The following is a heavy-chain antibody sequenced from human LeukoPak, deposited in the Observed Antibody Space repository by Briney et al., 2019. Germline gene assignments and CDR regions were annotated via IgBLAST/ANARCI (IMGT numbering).Heavy chain of an antibody. J-gene: IGHJ4*02. Sequence: ASVKVSCKVSGYTLTELSMHWVRQAPGKGLEWMGGSDPEDGETIYAQKFQGRVTMTEDTSTDTAYMELSSLRSEDTAVYYCATDLVSGSGWLFDYWGQGTLVTVSS. CDR1: GYTLTELS. V-gene: IGHV1-24*01. CDR2: SDPEDGET. D-gene: IGHD6-19*01. CDR3: ATDLVSGSGWLFDY.